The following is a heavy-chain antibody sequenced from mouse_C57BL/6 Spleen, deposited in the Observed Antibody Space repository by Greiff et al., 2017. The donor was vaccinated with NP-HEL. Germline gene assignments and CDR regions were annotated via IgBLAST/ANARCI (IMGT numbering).Heavy chain of an antibody. CDR1: GYSITSGYY. CDR3: AREGDYYGSSSYFDY. Sequence: EVQLQESGPGLVKPSQSLSLTCSVTGYSITSGYYWNWIRQFPGNKLEWMGYISYDGSNNYNPSLKNRISITRDTSKNQFFLKLNSVTTEDTATYYCAREGDYYGSSSYFDYWGQGTTLTVSS. J-gene: IGHJ2*01. CDR2: ISYDGSN. D-gene: IGHD1-1*01. V-gene: IGHV3-6*01.